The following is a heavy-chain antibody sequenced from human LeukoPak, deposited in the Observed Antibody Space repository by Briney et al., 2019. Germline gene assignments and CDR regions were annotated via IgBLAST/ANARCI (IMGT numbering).Heavy chain of an antibody. CDR3: ARDQGGEQSY. CDR2: ISSSGSTI. V-gene: IGHV3-48*03. CDR1: GFTFSSYE. J-gene: IGHJ4*02. Sequence: GGSLRLSCAASGFTFSSYEMNWVRQAPGKGLEWVSYISSSGSTIYYADSVKGRFTISRDNAKNSLYLQMNSLRAEDTAAYYCARDQGGEQSYWGQGTLVTVSS. D-gene: IGHD3-16*01.